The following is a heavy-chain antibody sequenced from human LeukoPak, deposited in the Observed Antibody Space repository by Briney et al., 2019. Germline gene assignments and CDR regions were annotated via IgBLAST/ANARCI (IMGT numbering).Heavy chain of an antibody. J-gene: IGHJ6*03. Sequence: GGSLRLSCAASGFTVSSNYMSWVRQAPGKGLEWVSAISGSGGSTYYADSVKGRFTISRDNAKNSLYLQMNSLRAEDTAVYYCARDSIAPTFDYYMDVWGKGTTVTVSS. CDR2: ISGSGGST. CDR3: ARDSIAPTFDYYMDV. V-gene: IGHV3-23*01. D-gene: IGHD2/OR15-2a*01. CDR1: GFTVSSNY.